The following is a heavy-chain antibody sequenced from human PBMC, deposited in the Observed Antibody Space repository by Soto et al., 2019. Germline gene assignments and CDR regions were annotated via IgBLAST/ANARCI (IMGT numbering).Heavy chain of an antibody. CDR3: AKVGRRWRIVY. Sequence: GGSLRLSCAASGFTFSSYAMSWVRQAPGKGLEWVSTISGSGGSTYYADSVKGRFTISRDNSKNTLYLQMNSLRAEDTAVYYCAKVGRRWRIVYRGPGTQVTVFS. CDR1: GFTFSSYA. J-gene: IGHJ4*02. V-gene: IGHV3-23*01. D-gene: IGHD6-13*01. CDR2: ISGSGGST.